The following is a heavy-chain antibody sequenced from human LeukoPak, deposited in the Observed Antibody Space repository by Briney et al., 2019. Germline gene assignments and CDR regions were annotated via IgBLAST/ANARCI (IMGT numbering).Heavy chain of an antibody. Sequence: SVKVSCKASGGTFSSYAISWVRQAPGQGLEWMGGIIPIFGTANYAQKFQGRVTITADESTSTAYMELSSLRSEDTAVYYCAGPLKSIAARYFDLWGRGTLVTVSS. CDR3: AGPLKSIAARYFDL. V-gene: IGHV1-69*13. J-gene: IGHJ2*01. CDR1: GGTFSSYA. CDR2: IIPIFGTA. D-gene: IGHD6-6*01.